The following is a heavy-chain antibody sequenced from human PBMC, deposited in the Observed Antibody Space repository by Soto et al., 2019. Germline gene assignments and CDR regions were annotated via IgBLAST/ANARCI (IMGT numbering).Heavy chain of an antibody. J-gene: IGHJ4*02. CDR1: GFTFSIYA. CDR3: AKDIWGYCSSTSCYAFDY. Sequence: GGSLRLSCAASGFTFSIYAMSWFRQAPGKGLEWVSAISGSGGSTYYADSVKGRFTISRDNSKNTLYLQMNSLRAEDTAVYYCAKDIWGYCSSTSCYAFDYWGQGTLVTVSS. D-gene: IGHD2-2*01. V-gene: IGHV3-23*01. CDR2: ISGSGGST.